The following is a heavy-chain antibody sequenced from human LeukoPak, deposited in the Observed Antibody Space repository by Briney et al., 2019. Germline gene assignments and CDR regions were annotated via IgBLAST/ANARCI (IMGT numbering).Heavy chain of an antibody. Sequence: GGSLRLSCAASGFTFSSYSMNWVRQAPGKGREWVSSISISSSYLYYADPVKGRITIFRDNAKNSLYLQMNTLRAEDTAVYYCARKERRGTNDYWGQGTLVTVSS. CDR3: ARKERRGTNDY. CDR2: ISISSSYL. V-gene: IGHV3-21*01. D-gene: IGHD3-10*01. CDR1: GFTFSSYS. J-gene: IGHJ4*02.